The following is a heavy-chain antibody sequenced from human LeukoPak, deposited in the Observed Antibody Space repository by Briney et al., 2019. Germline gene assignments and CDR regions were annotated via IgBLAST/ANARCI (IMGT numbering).Heavy chain of an antibody. V-gene: IGHV1-8*01. CDR3: ARFLGVWCGGSDGFDI. CDR1: GYNFISYD. J-gene: IGHJ3*02. Sequence: GASVKVACKASGYNFISYDINWVRQATGHGLEWMGWMNPNSGDTGYAQKFQGRVTMTRDTSISTAYMELSSLRSEDTAVYYCARFLGVWCGGSDGFDIWGQGTMLTVSS. D-gene: IGHD3-10*01. CDR2: MNPNSGDT.